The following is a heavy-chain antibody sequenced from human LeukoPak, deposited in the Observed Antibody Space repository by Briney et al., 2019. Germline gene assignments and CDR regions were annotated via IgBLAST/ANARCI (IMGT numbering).Heavy chain of an antibody. V-gene: IGHV1-69*05. Sequence: SVKVSCKASGGTFSSYAISLVRQAPGQGLEWMGRIIPIFGTANYAQKFQGRVTITTDESTSTAYMELSSLRSEDTGVYYCARDSYYDSSGYYPYYFDYWGQGTLVTVSS. D-gene: IGHD3-22*01. J-gene: IGHJ4*02. CDR2: IIPIFGTA. CDR1: GGTFSSYA. CDR3: ARDSYYDSSGYYPYYFDY.